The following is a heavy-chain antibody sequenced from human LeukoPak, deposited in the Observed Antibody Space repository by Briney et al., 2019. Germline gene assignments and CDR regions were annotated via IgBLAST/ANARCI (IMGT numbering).Heavy chain of an antibody. Sequence: GGSLRLSCAASGFTFSSYSMNWVRQAPGKGLEWVSSISSSSSYIYYADSVKGRFTISRDNAKNSLYLQMNSLRAEDTAVYYCARRGYGDYAPFDYWGQGTLVTVS. CDR2: ISSSSSYI. CDR3: ARRGYGDYAPFDY. J-gene: IGHJ4*02. CDR1: GFTFSSYS. V-gene: IGHV3-21*01. D-gene: IGHD4-17*01.